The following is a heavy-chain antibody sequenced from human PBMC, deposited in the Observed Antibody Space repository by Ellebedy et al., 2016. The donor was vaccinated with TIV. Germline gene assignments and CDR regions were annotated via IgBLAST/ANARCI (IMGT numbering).Heavy chain of an antibody. CDR1: GYTFTDYD. Sequence: ASVKVSCKASGYTFTDYDINWVRQATGQGLEWMGWVDPNSGITGNEQKFQGRVTMTWNTSTGTVDMELSSLTSADTAVYFCARVQRGGGWGSGHYYYGMDVWGQGATVTVSS. J-gene: IGHJ6*02. CDR3: ARVQRGGGWGSGHYYYGMDV. D-gene: IGHD6-19*01. V-gene: IGHV1-8*01. CDR2: VDPNSGIT.